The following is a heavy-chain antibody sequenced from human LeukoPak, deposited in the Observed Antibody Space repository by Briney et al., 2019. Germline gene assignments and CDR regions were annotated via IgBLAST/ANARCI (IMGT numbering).Heavy chain of an antibody. CDR3: ARDGGAQAAAAERGWSFDY. CDR2: ISRSGDGT. CDR1: GFSFNTFA. Sequence: GGSLRLSCAASGFSFNTFAMTWVRQAPGKGLEWVSSISRSGDGTYYADSVKGRFTISRDNSRNTLFLQVNSLRAEDTAVYYCARDGGAQAAAAERGWSFDYWGQGTLVTVSS. J-gene: IGHJ4*02. D-gene: IGHD6-13*01. V-gene: IGHV3-23*01.